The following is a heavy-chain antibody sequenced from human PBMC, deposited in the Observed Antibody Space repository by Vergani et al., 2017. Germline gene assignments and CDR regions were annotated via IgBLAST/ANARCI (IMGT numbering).Heavy chain of an antibody. D-gene: IGHD2-21*01. CDR2: ISYDGSNK. CDR3: ARDSHI. CDR1: GFTFSSYA. V-gene: IGHV3-30*14. Sequence: QVQLVESGGGVVQPGRSLRLSCAASGFTFSSYAMHWVRQAPGKGLEWVAVISYDGSNKYYADSVKGRFTISRDNSKNTLYLQMNSLRAEDTAVYYCARDSHIWGQGTLVTVSS. J-gene: IGHJ4*02.